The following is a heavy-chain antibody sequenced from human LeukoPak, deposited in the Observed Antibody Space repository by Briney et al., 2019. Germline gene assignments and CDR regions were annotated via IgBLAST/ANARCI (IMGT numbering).Heavy chain of an antibody. D-gene: IGHD2-21*02. Sequence: EASVKVSCKASGYTFTSYGISWVRQAPGQGLEWMGWISAYNGNTNYAQKLQGRVTMTTDTSTSTAYMELRSLRSDDTAVYYCARDLAYCGGDCYSEFDYWGQGTLVTVSS. CDR2: ISAYNGNT. J-gene: IGHJ4*02. CDR1: GYTFTSYG. V-gene: IGHV1-18*01. CDR3: ARDLAYCGGDCYSEFDY.